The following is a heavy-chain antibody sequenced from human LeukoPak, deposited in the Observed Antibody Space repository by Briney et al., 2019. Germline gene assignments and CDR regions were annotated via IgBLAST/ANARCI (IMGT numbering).Heavy chain of an antibody. CDR2: ISYDGSNK. J-gene: IGHJ3*02. D-gene: IGHD2/OR15-2a*01. CDR3: ARRPTLSAFDI. CDR1: GFTFSSYA. V-gene: IGHV3-30-3*01. Sequence: PGRSLRLSCAASGFTFSSYAMHWVRQAPGKGLEWVAVISYDGSNKYYADSVKGRFTISRDNSKNTLYLQMNSLRAEDTAVYYCARRPTLSAFDIWGQGSMVTVSS.